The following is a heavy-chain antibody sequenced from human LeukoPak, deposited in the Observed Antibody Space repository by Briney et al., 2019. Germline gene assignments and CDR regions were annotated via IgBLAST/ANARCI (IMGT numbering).Heavy chain of an antibody. CDR1: GGTFSSYA. CDR2: IIPIFGTA. J-gene: IGHJ4*02. D-gene: IGHD3-22*01. CDR3: ASPASYYYDSSGSDYFDY. Sequence: ASVKVSCKASGGTFSSYAISWVRQAPGQGLEWMGRIIPIFGTANYAQKFQGRVTITADESTSTAYMELSSLRSEDTAVYYCASPASYYYDSSGSDYFDYWGQGTLVTVSS. V-gene: IGHV1-69*15.